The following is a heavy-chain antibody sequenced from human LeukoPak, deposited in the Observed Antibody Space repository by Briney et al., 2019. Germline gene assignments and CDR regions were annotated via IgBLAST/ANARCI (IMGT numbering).Heavy chain of an antibody. Sequence: PGGSLGLSCAASGFTFSNYAMSWVRQAPGKGLEWVSGISGSGGCTYYADSVKGRLTISRDNSKNTLYLQMNTLRAEDTALYYCAKDRDSTSSRSTYFDSWGQGTLVSVSS. D-gene: IGHD1-1*01. V-gene: IGHV3-23*01. J-gene: IGHJ4*02. CDR2: ISGSGGCT. CDR3: AKDRDSTSSRSTYFDS. CDR1: GFTFSNYA.